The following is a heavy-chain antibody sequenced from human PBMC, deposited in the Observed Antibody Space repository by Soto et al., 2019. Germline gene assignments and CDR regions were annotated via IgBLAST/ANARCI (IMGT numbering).Heavy chain of an antibody. D-gene: IGHD5-18*01. Sequence: GASVKVSCKASGYTFTGYYMHWVRQAPGQGLEWMGWINPNSGGTNYAQNFQGWVTMTRDTSISTAYMELSRLRSDDTAVYYCASNSYGYTFYDYWGQGTLVTVSS. J-gene: IGHJ4*02. CDR1: GYTFTGYY. CDR3: ASNSYGYTFYDY. V-gene: IGHV1-2*04. CDR2: INPNSGGT.